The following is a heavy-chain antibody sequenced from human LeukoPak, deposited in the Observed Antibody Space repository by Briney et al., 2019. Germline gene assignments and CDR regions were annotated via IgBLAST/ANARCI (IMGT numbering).Heavy chain of an antibody. D-gene: IGHD2-21*01. V-gene: IGHV3-23*01. J-gene: IGHJ4*02. CDR2: ISGSGGST. CDR1: GFTFSSYA. CDR3: AKVIYHIMVVKPKTTFDY. Sequence: PGGSLRLSCAASGFTFSSYAMSWVRQAPGKGLEWVSAISGSGGSTYYADSVKGRFTISRDNSKNTLYLQMNSLRAEDTAVYYCAKVIYHIMVVKPKTTFDYWGQGTLVTVSS.